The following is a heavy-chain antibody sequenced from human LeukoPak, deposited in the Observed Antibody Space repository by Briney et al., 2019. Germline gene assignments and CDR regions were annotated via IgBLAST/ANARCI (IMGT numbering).Heavy chain of an antibody. CDR1: GGSISSSSYY. CDR2: IYYSGTT. J-gene: IGHJ4*02. Sequence: SETLSLTCTVSGGSISSSSYYWGWIRQPPGKGLEWIGSIYYSGTTYYNPSLKSRVTISVDTSKNQFSLKLSSVTAADTAVYYCARGARAGYNLEPFDYWGQGTLVTVSS. V-gene: IGHV4-39*07. D-gene: IGHD5-24*01. CDR3: ARGARAGYNLEPFDY.